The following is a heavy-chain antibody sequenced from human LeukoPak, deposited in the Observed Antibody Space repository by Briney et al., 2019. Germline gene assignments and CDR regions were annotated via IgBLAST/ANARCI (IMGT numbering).Heavy chain of an antibody. CDR1: GFTFSSYG. V-gene: IGHV3-33*01. D-gene: IGHD3-22*01. CDR2: IWYDGSNK. Sequence: GRSLRLSCAASGFTFSSYGMHWVRQAPGKGLEWVALIWYDGSNKYYADSVKGRFTISRDNSKNTLYLQINSLRAEDTAVYHCARVPDSRYYFDYWGQGTLVTVSS. J-gene: IGHJ4*02. CDR3: ARVPDSRYYFDY.